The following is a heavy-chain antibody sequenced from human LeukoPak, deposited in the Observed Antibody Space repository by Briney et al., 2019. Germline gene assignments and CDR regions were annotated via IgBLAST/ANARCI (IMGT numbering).Heavy chain of an antibody. CDR3: ARVTTSGSYKSDY. D-gene: IGHD3-10*01. J-gene: IGHJ4*02. V-gene: IGHV3-74*01. Sequence: GGSLRLSCTASGFTFNNYWMHWVRQAPGKGLVWVSRIYSDDSTSTTYADSVKGRFTISRDNAENTLYLQMNSLRAEDTAVYYCARVTTSGSYKSDYWGQGTLVTVSS. CDR2: IYSDDSTST. CDR1: GFTFNNYW.